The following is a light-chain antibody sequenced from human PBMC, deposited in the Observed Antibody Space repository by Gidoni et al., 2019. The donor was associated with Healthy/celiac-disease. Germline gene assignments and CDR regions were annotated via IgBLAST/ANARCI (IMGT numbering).Light chain of an antibody. Sequence: ELVLTQSPATLSLSPGERAPLSCRASQCVSSYLAWYQQKPGQAPRLLIYDASNGATGIPARFSGSGSGTYFTLTISSLEPEDFAVYYCQQRSNWPPGELTFGGGTKVEIK. J-gene: IGKJ4*01. CDR3: QQRSNWPPGELT. V-gene: IGKV3-11*01. CDR2: DAS. CDR1: QCVSSY.